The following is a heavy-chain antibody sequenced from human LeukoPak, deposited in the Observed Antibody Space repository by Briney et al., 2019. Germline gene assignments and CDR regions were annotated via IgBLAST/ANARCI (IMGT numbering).Heavy chain of an antibody. Sequence: GGSLRLSCAASGFTFSSYAMSWVRQAPGKGLEWVSAISGSGGSTYYADSVKGRFTISRDNSKNTLYLQMNSLRDEDTAVYYCASGSGGYCTWWGQGTLVTVSS. CDR1: GFTFSSYA. D-gene: IGHD2-8*01. J-gene: IGHJ4*02. V-gene: IGHV3-23*01. CDR2: ISGSGGST. CDR3: ASGSGGYCTW.